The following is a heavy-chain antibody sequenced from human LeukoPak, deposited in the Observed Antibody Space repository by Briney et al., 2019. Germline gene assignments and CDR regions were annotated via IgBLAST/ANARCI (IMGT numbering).Heavy chain of an antibody. V-gene: IGHV4-59*04. J-gene: IGHJ4*02. D-gene: IGHD4-23*01. CDR2: NYYSGST. CDR1: GGSISSYY. Sequence: SETLSLTCTVSGGSISSYYWSWIRQPPGKGLEWIGYNYYSGSTYYNPSLKSRVTISVDTSKNQFSLQLSSVTAADTAVYYCARHRGITVVTPSFDYWGQGTLVTVSA. CDR3: ARHRGITVVTPSFDY.